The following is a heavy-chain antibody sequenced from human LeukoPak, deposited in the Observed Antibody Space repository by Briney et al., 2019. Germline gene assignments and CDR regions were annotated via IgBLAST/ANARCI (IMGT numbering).Heavy chain of an antibody. CDR2: IAYDGSYK. CDR3: ARDADFDY. J-gene: IGHJ4*02. CDR1: GFTFSTYT. V-gene: IGHV3-30*04. Sequence: GRSLRLSCAASGFTFSTYTMHWVRQAPGKGLEWVTVIAYDGSYKYYADSVRGRFTFSRDNSKNTLHLQMNSLRAEDTAVYYCARDADFDYWGQGTLVTVSS.